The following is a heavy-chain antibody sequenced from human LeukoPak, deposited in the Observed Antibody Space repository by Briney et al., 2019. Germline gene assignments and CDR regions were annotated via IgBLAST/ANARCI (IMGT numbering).Heavy chain of an antibody. V-gene: IGHV3-23*01. CDR2: ISGSGGST. CDR3: AKGVAVLRFLEWLPYFDY. D-gene: IGHD3-3*01. CDR1: GFTFSSYA. J-gene: IGHJ4*02. Sequence: GGSLRLSCAASGFTFSSYAMSWVRQAPGKGLEWVSAISGSGGSTYYADSVKGRFTISRDNSKNTLYLQMNSLRAEGTAVYYCAKGVAVLRFLEWLPYFDYWGQGTLVTVSS.